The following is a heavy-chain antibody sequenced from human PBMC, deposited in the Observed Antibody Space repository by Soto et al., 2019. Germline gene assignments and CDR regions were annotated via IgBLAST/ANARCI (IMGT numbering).Heavy chain of an antibody. CDR3: ARDVYSGWYRARSKYNCFDP. V-gene: IGHV3-21*01. CDR2: ISGSSSYI. J-gene: IGHJ5*02. Sequence: PGGSLTLSCAASGFTFSSYSMNWVRQAPGKGLEWVSSISGSSSYIYYADSVKGRFTISRDNAKNSLYLQMNSLRAEDTAVYYCARDVYSGWYRARSKYNCFDPWGQGTLVTVSS. CDR1: GFTFSSYS. D-gene: IGHD6-19*01.